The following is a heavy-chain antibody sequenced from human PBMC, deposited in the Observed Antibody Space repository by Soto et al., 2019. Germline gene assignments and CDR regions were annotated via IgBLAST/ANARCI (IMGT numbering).Heavy chain of an antibody. CDR3: ARSIVVVTAADY. CDR2: INAVNGNT. J-gene: IGHJ4*02. D-gene: IGHD2-21*02. CDR1: GYTFTSYA. V-gene: IGHV1-3*01. Sequence: ASVKVSCKASGYTFTSYAMHWVRQAPGQMLDWMGLINAVNGNTKYSQKFQGRVTITRDTSASTAYLELSSLRFDDTAVYYCARSIVVVTAADYWGQGTLVTVSS.